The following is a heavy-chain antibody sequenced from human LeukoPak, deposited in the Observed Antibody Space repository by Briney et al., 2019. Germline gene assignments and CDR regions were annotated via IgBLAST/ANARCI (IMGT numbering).Heavy chain of an antibody. CDR3: ARLVAGGYYYYMDV. D-gene: IGHD6-19*01. CDR2: IYHSGST. J-gene: IGHJ6*03. Sequence: PSETLSLTCAVSGYSISSGHYWDWIRQPPGKGLEWIGSIYHSGSTYYNPSLKSRVTISVDTSKNQFSLKLSSVTAADTAVHYCARLVAGGYYYYMDVWGKGTTVTVSS. CDR1: GYSISSGHY. V-gene: IGHV4-38-2*01.